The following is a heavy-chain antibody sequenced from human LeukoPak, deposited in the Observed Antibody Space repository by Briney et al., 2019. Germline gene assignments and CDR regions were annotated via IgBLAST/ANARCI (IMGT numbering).Heavy chain of an antibody. CDR3: ARGQGGNYYLNYFDY. V-gene: IGHV4-59*01. CDR1: GASFSTYY. Sequence: SQTLSPTGPLPGASFSTYYWSWIRQPPGKGLEWIGHFYYSVSTNYNPSLKSRVTISLDTSRNHFSLKLTSVTAADTAVYYCARGQGGNYYLNYFDYWGQGALVTVSS. D-gene: IGHD1-26*01. J-gene: IGHJ4*02. CDR2: FYYSVST.